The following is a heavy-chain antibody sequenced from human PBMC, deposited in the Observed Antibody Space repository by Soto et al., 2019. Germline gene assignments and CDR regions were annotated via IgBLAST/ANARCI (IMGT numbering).Heavy chain of an antibody. D-gene: IGHD3-10*01. Sequence: QVQVMQSGAQLTQPGASVKVSCETSGYPLPTYGLSWVRQAPGQGLEWMGWIVGDSGNTVYAQKFQGRVTMYRDTSTSTGYMELRRLTSDDSAPYYCATVSGYGSGSRRVDFWRQGTLVSVSS. CDR3: ATVSGYGSGSRRVDF. CDR2: IVGDSGNT. CDR1: GYPLPTYG. J-gene: IGHJ4*02. V-gene: IGHV1-18*01.